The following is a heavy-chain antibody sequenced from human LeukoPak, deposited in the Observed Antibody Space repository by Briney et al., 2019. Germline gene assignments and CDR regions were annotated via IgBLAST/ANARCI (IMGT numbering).Heavy chain of an antibody. D-gene: IGHD4-23*01. V-gene: IGHV3-66*01. Sequence: GGSLGLSCAASGFTVSSNYINWVRQAPGKGLEWVSLIYGSTSADYADSVKGRFTISRDTSMNTVYLQMNSLRAEDTAVYYFARLNFGGDYWGQGTLVTVSS. CDR3: ARLNFGGDY. CDR1: GFTVSSNY. CDR2: IYGSTSA. J-gene: IGHJ4*02.